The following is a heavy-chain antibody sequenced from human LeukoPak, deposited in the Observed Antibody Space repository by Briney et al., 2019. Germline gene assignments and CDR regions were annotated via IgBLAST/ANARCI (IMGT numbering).Heavy chain of an antibody. J-gene: IGHJ5*02. CDR3: ARDAPIDYGGNSNWFDP. Sequence: PSETLSLTCSVSGGSISPYYWSWIRQPPGKGLEWIGYIYYSGSTNYNPSLKSRVTISLDTSKNQFSLKLTSVTAADTAVYYCARDAPIDYGGNSNWFDPWGQGTLVTVSS. V-gene: IGHV4-59*01. CDR1: GGSISPYY. D-gene: IGHD4-23*01. CDR2: IYYSGST.